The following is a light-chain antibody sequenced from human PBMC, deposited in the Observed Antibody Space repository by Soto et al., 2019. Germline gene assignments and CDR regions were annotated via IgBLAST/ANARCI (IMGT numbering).Light chain of an antibody. CDR2: DAS. CDR1: QSISSW. CDR3: QQYNSYLTWT. V-gene: IGKV1-5*02. Sequence: DIQITQSHSTLSSSVGDRVTIICQDSQSISSWLAWYQQKPGKAPKLLIYDASSLESGVPSKFSGSGSGTEFTLTISSLQPDDFATYYCQQYNSYLTWTFGQGTKVDI. J-gene: IGKJ1*01.